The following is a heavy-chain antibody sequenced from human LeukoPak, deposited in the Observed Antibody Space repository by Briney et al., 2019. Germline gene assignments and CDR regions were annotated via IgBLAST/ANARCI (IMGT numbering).Heavy chain of an antibody. Sequence: SETLSLTCSVSGSSIGRHYWTWIRQPPGKGLEWIGYTHFSGGSNYNPSLKSRATTSLDRAKNQISLTLTSVTAADTAVYFCARAKAAGSYDFWGQGTLVTVSS. CDR3: ARAKAAGSYDF. CDR2: THFSGGS. V-gene: IGHV4-59*11. J-gene: IGHJ4*02. D-gene: IGHD6-13*01. CDR1: GSSIGRHY.